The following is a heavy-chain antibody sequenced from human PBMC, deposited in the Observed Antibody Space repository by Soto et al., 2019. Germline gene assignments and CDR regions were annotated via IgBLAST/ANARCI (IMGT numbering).Heavy chain of an antibody. CDR1: GGSISSSSYY. CDR2: IYYSGST. J-gene: IGHJ5*02. V-gene: IGHV4-39*01. Sequence: SETLSLTCTVSGGSISSSSYYWGWIRQPPGKGLEWIGSIYYSGSTYYNPSLKSRVTISVDTSKNQFSLKLSSVTAADTAVYYCARQSTSIIWFGELFLARPWGQGTLVTVSS. CDR3: ARQSTSIIWFGELFLARP. D-gene: IGHD3-10*01.